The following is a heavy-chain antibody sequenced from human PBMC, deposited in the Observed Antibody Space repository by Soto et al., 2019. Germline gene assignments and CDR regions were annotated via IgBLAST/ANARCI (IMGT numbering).Heavy chain of an antibody. V-gene: IGHV1-24*01. Sequence: SXKVSFQVSGYTXTELSMNWVRQAPGKGLEWMGGFDPEDGETIYAKKFQGRVTMTDDTSTETAYMELSSQRSEDTAVYYCATDQWDSSGYYQFDYWGQGNMVTVSS. CDR2: FDPEDGET. J-gene: IGHJ4*02. CDR3: ATDQWDSSGYYQFDY. CDR1: GYTXTELS. D-gene: IGHD3-22*01.